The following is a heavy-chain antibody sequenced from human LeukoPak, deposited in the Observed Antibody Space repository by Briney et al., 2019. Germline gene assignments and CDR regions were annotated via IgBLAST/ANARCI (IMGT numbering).Heavy chain of an antibody. D-gene: IGHD2-2*01. V-gene: IGHV1-2*02. J-gene: IGHJ3*02. Sequence: SVKVSCKASGYTFTGYYMHWVRQAPGQGLEWMGWINPNSGGTNYAQKFQGRVTMTRDTSISTAYMELSRLRSDDTAVYYCARDLVVVPAAFDIWGQGTMVTVSS. CDR2: INPNSGGT. CDR3: ARDLVVVPAAFDI. CDR1: GYTFTGYY.